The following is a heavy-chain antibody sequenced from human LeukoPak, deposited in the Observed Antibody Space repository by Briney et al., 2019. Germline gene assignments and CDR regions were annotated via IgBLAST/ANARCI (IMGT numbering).Heavy chain of an antibody. J-gene: IGHJ4*02. CDR3: ARAGYCSGVSCYSAVPGKY. D-gene: IGHD2-15*01. CDR2: IYHSGNT. V-gene: IGHV4-38-2*02. Sequence: SETLSLTCTVSGYSITSGYYWAWIRQSPGKGLEWIGSIYHSGNTYYNPPLKSRVIILVDTSKNQFSLQLGSVTPTDTAVYYCARAGYCSGVSCYSAVPGKYWGQGALVTVSS. CDR1: GYSITSGYY.